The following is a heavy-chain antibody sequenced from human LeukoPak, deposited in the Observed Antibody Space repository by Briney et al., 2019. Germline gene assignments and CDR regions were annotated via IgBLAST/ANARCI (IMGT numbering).Heavy chain of an antibody. CDR2: ISYDGSNR. Sequence: GGSLRLSCVGSGFTFNRYAFHWVRQAPGKGLEWVAVISYDGSNRYYADSVKGRFTVSRDNSKNTLYLQMDSLRYEDTAMYYCASVGRTIFGVVFDPLRRWFDAWGQGTLVTVFS. V-gene: IGHV3-30*03. J-gene: IGHJ5*02. CDR1: GFTFNRYA. D-gene: IGHD3-3*01. CDR3: ASVGRTIFGVVFDPLRRWFDA.